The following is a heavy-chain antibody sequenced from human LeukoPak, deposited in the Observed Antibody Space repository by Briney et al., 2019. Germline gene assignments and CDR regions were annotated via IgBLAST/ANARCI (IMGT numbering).Heavy chain of an antibody. CDR1: GFTFSDYY. J-gene: IGHJ6*03. Sequence: KPGGSLRLSCAASGFTFSDYYMSWIRQAPGKGLEWVSYISSSGSTIYYADSVKGRFTISRDNAKNSLYLQMNSLRAEDTAVYYCARDSAACGGDCYGVHYYYYMDVWGKGTTVTVSS. CDR3: ARDSAACGGDCYGVHYYYYMDV. CDR2: ISSSGSTI. V-gene: IGHV3-11*01. D-gene: IGHD2-21*01.